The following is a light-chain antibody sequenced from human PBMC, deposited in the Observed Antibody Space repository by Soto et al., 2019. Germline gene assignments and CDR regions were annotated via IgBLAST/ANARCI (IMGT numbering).Light chain of an antibody. Sequence: QSALTQPASVSGSPGQSITISCTGTSSDVGGYNFVSWYQQHPGKAPKLMIYDVSDRPSGVSSRFSGSKSGNTASLTISGLQAEDEADYYCSSYTSRITVVFGGGTKLTVL. CDR3: SSYTSRITVV. V-gene: IGLV2-14*01. J-gene: IGLJ2*01. CDR2: DVS. CDR1: SSDVGGYNF.